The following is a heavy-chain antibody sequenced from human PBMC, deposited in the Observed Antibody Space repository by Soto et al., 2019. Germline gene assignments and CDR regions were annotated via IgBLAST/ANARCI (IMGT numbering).Heavy chain of an antibody. CDR2: INADNGNT. CDR1: GYTFTTYA. V-gene: IGHV1-3*01. Sequence: GASVKVSCKASGYTFTTYAIHWVRQAPGQSPEWMGWINADNGNTSYSQKFQGRVTMTTDTSTSTAYMELRSLRSDDTAVYYCARCTLGDQLLVFGWFDPWGQGTLVTVSS. J-gene: IGHJ5*02. D-gene: IGHD2-2*01. CDR3: ARCTLGDQLLVFGWFDP.